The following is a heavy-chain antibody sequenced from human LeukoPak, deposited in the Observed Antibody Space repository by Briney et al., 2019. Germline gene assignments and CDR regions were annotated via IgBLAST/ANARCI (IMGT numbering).Heavy chain of an antibody. J-gene: IGHJ3*02. CDR1: GGSISSYY. V-gene: IGHV4-59*01. CDR3: ARFQTSIDAFDI. Sequence: SETLSLTCTVSGGSISSYYWSWIRQPPGKGLEWIGYIYYSGSTNYNPSLKSRVTMSVDTSKNQFSLKLSSVTAADTAVYYCARFQTSIDAFDIWGQGTMVTVSS. CDR2: IYYSGST. D-gene: IGHD1-7*01.